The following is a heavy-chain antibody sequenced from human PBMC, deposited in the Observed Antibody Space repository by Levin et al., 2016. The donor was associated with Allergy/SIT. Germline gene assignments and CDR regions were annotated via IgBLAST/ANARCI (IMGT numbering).Heavy chain of an antibody. D-gene: IGHD1-26*01. V-gene: IGHV6-1*01. CDR2: TYYRSKWNN. Sequence: WIRQSPSRGLEWLGRTYYRSKWNNDYALSVRSRITINPDTSKNQFSLQLNSVTPEDTGVYYCTRDARRMWGPMFDCWGQGFPVTVSS. J-gene: IGHJ4*02. CDR3: TRDARRMWGPMFDC.